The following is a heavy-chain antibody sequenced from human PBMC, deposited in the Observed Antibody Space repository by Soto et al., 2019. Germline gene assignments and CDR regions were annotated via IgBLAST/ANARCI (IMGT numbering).Heavy chain of an antibody. Sequence: QVQLQESGPGLVKPSQTQSVTCTVSGGSISSGGYYWSWIRQHPGKGLEWIGYIYYSGSTYYNPSLKSRVTISVDTSKNQFSLKLSSVTAADTAVYYCARDFAGPGGYFDYWGQGTLVTVSS. CDR2: IYYSGST. J-gene: IGHJ4*02. CDR3: ARDFAGPGGYFDY. CDR1: GGSISSGGYY. D-gene: IGHD3-10*01. V-gene: IGHV4-31*03.